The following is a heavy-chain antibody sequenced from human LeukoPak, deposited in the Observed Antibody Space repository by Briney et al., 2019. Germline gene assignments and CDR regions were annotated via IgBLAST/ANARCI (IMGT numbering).Heavy chain of an antibody. Sequence: SETLSLTCAVYGGSFSDYYWTWIRHLPGKGLEWIGEINHSGRTNYNPSLKSRVISVDTSKIQFSLKLISVTTADTAVYYCTRAAGYSDSWGQGTLVTVSS. D-gene: IGHD5-12*01. CDR1: GGSFSDYY. J-gene: IGHJ4*02. CDR2: INHSGRT. CDR3: TRAAGYSDS. V-gene: IGHV4-34*01.